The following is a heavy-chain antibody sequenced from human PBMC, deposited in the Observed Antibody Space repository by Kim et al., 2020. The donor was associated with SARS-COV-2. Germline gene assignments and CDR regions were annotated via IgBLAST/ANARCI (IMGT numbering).Heavy chain of an antibody. V-gene: IGHV1-46*01. D-gene: IGHD4-17*01. J-gene: IGHJ4*02. CDR2: INTSGGGT. CDR1: GYTLTNYY. Sequence: ASLKVSCKASGYTLTNYYFHWVRQAPGQGLALMGLINTSGGGTTYAQNFQGRVSLTRDTSTSTVYMELSSLRSDDTAVYYCTAYTVTYPGRVYWGQGTLVTVSS. CDR3: TAYTVTYPGRVY.